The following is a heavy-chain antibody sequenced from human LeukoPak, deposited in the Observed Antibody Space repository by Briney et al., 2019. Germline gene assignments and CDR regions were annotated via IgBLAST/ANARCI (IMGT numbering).Heavy chain of an antibody. J-gene: IGHJ6*04. CDR1: GFTFSSYG. CDR3: AKDRIRMVRGVIHYYYYGMDV. CDR2: ISYDGSNK. V-gene: IGHV3-30*18. D-gene: IGHD3-10*01. Sequence: GRSLRLSCAASGFTFSSYGMHWVRQAPGKGLEWVAVISYDGSNKYYVDSVKGRFTISRDNSKNTLYMHMNSLRAEDTAVYYCAKDRIRMVRGVIHYYYYGMDVWGKGTTVTVSS.